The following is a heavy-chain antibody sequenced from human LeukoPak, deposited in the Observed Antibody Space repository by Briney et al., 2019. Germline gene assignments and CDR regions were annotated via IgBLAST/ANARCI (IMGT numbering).Heavy chain of an antibody. CDR2: IYYSGST. Sequence: SETLSLTCTVSGGSISSYYWSWIRQPPGKGLEWIGYIYYSGSTNYNPSLKSRVTISVDTSKNQFSLKLSSVTAADTAVYYCAKDRGYFSGDYYMDVWGKGTTVTISS. V-gene: IGHV4-59*01. CDR3: AKDRGYFSGDYYMDV. D-gene: IGHD3-3*01. J-gene: IGHJ6*03. CDR1: GGSISSYY.